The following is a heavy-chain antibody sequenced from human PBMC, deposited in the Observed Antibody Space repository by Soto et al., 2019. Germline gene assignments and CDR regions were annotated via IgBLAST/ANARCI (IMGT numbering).Heavy chain of an antibody. V-gene: IGHV4-31*01. J-gene: IGHJ4*02. CDR1: GGSISSGNYY. D-gene: IGHD3-22*01. CDR3: ARRGGEGGYYHDY. Sequence: QVQLQESGPGLVKPSETLSLTCTVSGGSISSGNYYWSWIRQHPGKGLEWIGYIHYSGNTYYNPSHKSLVTIPVDTHKNQFSLKLSSGTAADTAVYYWARRGGEGGYYHDYWGQGTLVTVSS. CDR2: IHYSGNT.